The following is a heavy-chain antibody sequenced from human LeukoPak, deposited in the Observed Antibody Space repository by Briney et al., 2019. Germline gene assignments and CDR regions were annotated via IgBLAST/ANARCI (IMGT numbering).Heavy chain of an antibody. J-gene: IGHJ6*03. D-gene: IGHD4-17*01. CDR2: IYYSGST. V-gene: IGHV4-59*08. CDR1: GGSISSYY. Sequence: PSETLSLTCTVSGGSISSYYWSWIRQPPGKGLEWIGYIYYSGSTNYNPSLKSRVTISVDTSKNQFSLKLSSVTAADTAVYYCARHSDYGDYGYMDVWGKGTTVTVSS. CDR3: ARHSDYGDYGYMDV.